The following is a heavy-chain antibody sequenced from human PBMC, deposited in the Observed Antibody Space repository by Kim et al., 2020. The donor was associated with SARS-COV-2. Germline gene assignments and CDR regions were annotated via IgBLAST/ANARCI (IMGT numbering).Heavy chain of an antibody. CDR1: GYTFTDYA. CDR2: INNIGNP. J-gene: IGHJ6*02. V-gene: IGHV7-4-1*02. Sequence: ASVKVSCKASGYTFTDYAMNWVRQAPGQGLEWMGWINNIGNPTYAQGFTGRFVFSFDYSVSTAYLQISSLTAEDTAVYYCGPGGMDVWGQGTTVTVSS. CDR3: GPGGMDV.